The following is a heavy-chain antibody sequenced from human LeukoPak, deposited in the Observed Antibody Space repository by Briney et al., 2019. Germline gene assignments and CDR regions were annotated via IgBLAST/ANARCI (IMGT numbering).Heavy chain of an antibody. Sequence: GGSLRLSCAASGFTFSSYGMHWVRQAPGKGLEWVAAIASDGSNQYYADSVKGRFTISRDNSNNTLYLQMNSLRGEDTAVYYCAKEYYIGPRIAVAGPFAYWGQGTLVTASS. J-gene: IGHJ4*02. CDR1: GFTFSSYG. CDR2: IASDGSNQ. CDR3: AKEYYIGPRIAVAGPFAY. D-gene: IGHD6-19*01. V-gene: IGHV3-30*18.